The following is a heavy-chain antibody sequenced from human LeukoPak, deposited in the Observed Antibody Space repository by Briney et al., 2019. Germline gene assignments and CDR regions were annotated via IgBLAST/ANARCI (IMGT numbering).Heavy chain of an antibody. D-gene: IGHD1-26*01. Sequence: GASVKVSCKASGYTFTRYYMHWVRQAPGQGLEWMGIINPSGGNTNYAQKFQGRVTMTRDMSTSTVYMELSSLRSEDTAVYYCATYLYSGSYYVIKLDYWGQGTLVTVSS. J-gene: IGHJ4*02. CDR2: INPSGGNT. CDR3: ATYLYSGSYYVIKLDY. CDR1: GYTFTRYY. V-gene: IGHV1-46*01.